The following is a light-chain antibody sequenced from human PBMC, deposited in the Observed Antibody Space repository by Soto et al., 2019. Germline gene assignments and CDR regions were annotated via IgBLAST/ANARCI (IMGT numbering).Light chain of an antibody. CDR3: QQYGSSPSIT. V-gene: IGKV3-20*01. CDR2: AAS. CDR1: QRVSSTY. J-gene: IGKJ5*01. Sequence: EIVLTQSPGTLSLSPGERATLSCRASQRVSSTYLAWYQQKPGQAPRLLIYAASSRATGIPDRFSGSGSGKDLTLTISRLEPEDVAVYYCQQYGSSPSITLGHGTRLEIK.